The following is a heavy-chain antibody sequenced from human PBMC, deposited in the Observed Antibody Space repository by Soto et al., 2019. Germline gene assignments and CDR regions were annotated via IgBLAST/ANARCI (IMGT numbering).Heavy chain of an antibody. CDR1: GGTFSSYA. CDR2: IIPIFGTA. J-gene: IGHJ5*02. V-gene: IGHV1-69*13. CDR3: ARVGLHRFNWFDP. Sequence: SVKVSCKASGGTFSSYAISWVRQAPGQGLEWMGGIIPIFGTANYAQKFQGRVTITADESTSTAYMELSSLRSEDTAVYYCARVGLHRFNWFDPWGQGTLVTVSS. D-gene: IGHD2-15*01.